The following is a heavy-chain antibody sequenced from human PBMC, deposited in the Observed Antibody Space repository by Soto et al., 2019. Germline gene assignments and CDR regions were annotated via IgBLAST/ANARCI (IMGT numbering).Heavy chain of an antibody. CDR1: GYTFTSYY. V-gene: IGHV1-46*01. Sequence: GASVKVSCKASGYTFTSYYMHWGRQTPGQGLERMGIINPSGGSTSYAQKFQGRVTMTRDTSTSTVYMELSSLRSEDTAVYYCAREATVTDELGDYWGQGTLVTVSS. CDR3: AREATVTDELGDY. CDR2: INPSGGST. D-gene: IGHD4-17*01. J-gene: IGHJ4*02.